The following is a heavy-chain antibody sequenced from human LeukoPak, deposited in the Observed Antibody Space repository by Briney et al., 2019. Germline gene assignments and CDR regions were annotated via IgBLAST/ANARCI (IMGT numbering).Heavy chain of an antibody. Sequence: PSETLSLTCAVSGGPFSVYFCSWIRHSSGKGLEWIGEIHNSGNTNYNPSLNSRVTISEDTSKNQFYLNLSSVTAADTAVYYCARRYYYNLGSFPFDFWGQGTLVTVSS. V-gene: IGHV4-34*01. CDR1: GGPFSVYF. J-gene: IGHJ4*02. CDR2: IHNSGNT. D-gene: IGHD3-10*01. CDR3: ARRYYYNLGSFPFDF.